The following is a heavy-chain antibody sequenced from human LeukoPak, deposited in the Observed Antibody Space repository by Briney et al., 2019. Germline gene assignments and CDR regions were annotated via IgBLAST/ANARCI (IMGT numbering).Heavy chain of an antibody. CDR3: VRDRGYLVQDH. J-gene: IGHJ4*02. CDR1: GYSISSGFW. D-gene: IGHD6-13*01. Sequence: PSDTLSLTCGVSGYSISSGFWWGWIRQPPGKGLEWIGSISGSGTTTYHNPSLKSRVTISVETSRNEFSLKLYSVTAADTAVYYCVRDRGYLVQDHWGRGTLVTVSS. V-gene: IGHV4-38-2*02. CDR2: ISGSGTTT.